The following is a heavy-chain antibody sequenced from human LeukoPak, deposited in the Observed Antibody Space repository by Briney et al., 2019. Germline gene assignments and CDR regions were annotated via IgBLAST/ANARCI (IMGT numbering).Heavy chain of an antibody. Sequence: PGGSLRLPCAASGFTFSSYAMSWVRQAPGKGLEWVSALSGSGGSTYYADSVKGRFTISRDNSKNTLYLQMNSLRAEDTAVYYCAKFGKTLGERGTDYWGQGTLVTVSS. J-gene: IGHJ4*02. CDR1: GFTFSSYA. D-gene: IGHD3-16*01. V-gene: IGHV3-23*01. CDR2: LSGSGGST. CDR3: AKFGKTLGERGTDY.